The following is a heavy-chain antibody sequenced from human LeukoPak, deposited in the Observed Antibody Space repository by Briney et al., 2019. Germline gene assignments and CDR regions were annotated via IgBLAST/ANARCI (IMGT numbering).Heavy chain of an antibody. V-gene: IGHV6-1*01. D-gene: IGHD3-16*01. Sequence: SQTLSLTCAISGDIVSTNNAAWNWIRQSPSRGLEWLGWTYFRSKLYNDYAVSVKIRINISADTSKNQFSLHLNSVTPDDTAVYFCARDGAVPLDSWGQGTLVTVSS. CDR3: ARDGAVPLDS. CDR1: GDIVSTNNAA. CDR2: TYFRSKLYN. J-gene: IGHJ4*02.